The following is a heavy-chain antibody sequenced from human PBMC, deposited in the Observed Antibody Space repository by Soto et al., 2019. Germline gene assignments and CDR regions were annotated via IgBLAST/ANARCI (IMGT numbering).Heavy chain of an antibody. CDR3: AKEMAIAVAGAYFYY. J-gene: IGHJ4*02. CDR1: GFTFDDYA. D-gene: IGHD6-19*01. Sequence: EVQLVESGGGLVQPGRSLRLSCAASGFTFDDYAMHWVRQAPGKGLEWVSGISWHSGSIGYAYSVKGRFTISRDNAKNSLYLQMNSLRAEDTALYYCAKEMAIAVAGAYFYYWGQGTLVTVSS. CDR2: ISWHSGSI. V-gene: IGHV3-9*01.